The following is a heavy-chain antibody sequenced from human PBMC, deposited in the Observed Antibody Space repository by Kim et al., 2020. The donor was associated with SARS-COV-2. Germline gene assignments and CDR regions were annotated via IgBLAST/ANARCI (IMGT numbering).Heavy chain of an antibody. V-gene: IGHV3-9*01. CDR2: ISWNSGSI. J-gene: IGHJ6*02. D-gene: IGHD2-15*01. CDR1: GFTFDDYA. CDR3: AKDGYCSGGSCYSPYYYYGMDL. Sequence: GGSLRLSCAASGFTFDDYAMHWVRQAPGKGLEWVSGISWNSGSIGYADSVKGRFTISRDNAKNSLYLQMNSLRAEDTALYYCAKDGYCSGGSCYSPYYYYGMDLWGQGTTVTVSS.